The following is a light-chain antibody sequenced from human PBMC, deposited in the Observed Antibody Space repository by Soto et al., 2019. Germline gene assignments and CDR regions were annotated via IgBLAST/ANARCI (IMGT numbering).Light chain of an antibody. CDR1: SSNIGSNI. CDR3: AAWDDSLNGGV. J-gene: IGLJ3*02. CDR2: SSN. Sequence: QPVLTQPPSASGTPGQRVTISCSGSSSNIGSNIVNWYQQFPGTAPKLLIYSSNQRPSGVPDRFSGSKSGTSASLAISGLQSEDEADYYCAAWDDSLNGGVFGGGTKLTVL. V-gene: IGLV1-44*01.